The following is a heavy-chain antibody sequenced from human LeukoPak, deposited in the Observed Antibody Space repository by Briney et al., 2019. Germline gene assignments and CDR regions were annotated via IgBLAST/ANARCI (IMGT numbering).Heavy chain of an antibody. Sequence: GGSLRLSCAASGFTFSDYYMRWVGQGPGKGREGVSYISSSGSTIYYADSVKGRLTISSHNSKNSLYLQMDSVRAEDTAVYYCARDPHYYYYGLDVWGQGTTVTVSS. V-gene: IGHV3-11*01. CDR1: GFTFSDYY. J-gene: IGHJ6*02. CDR3: ARDPHYYYYGLDV. CDR2: ISSSGSTI.